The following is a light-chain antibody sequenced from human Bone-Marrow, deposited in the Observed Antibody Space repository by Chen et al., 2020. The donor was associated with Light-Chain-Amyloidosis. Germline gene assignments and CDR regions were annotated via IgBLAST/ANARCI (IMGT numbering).Light chain of an antibody. CDR1: SSDVGGDNH. CDR3: SSYTITNTVV. CDR2: EVT. Sequence: QSALTQPASVSGSPGQSITISCTGTSSDVGGDNHVSWNQQHPDKAPKLMIDEVTNRPSWVPDRFSSSKSDNTASLTISGLQTEDEADYFCSSYTITNTVVFGSGTRLTVL. V-gene: IGLV2-14*01. J-gene: IGLJ1*01.